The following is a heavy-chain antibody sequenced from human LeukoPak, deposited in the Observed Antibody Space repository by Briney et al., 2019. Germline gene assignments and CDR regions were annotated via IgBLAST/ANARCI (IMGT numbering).Heavy chain of an antibody. J-gene: IGHJ4*02. CDR2: IYPRDGST. V-gene: IGHV1-46*01. CDR1: GYTFTSNY. Sequence: ASVKVSCKASGYTFTSNYIHWVRQAPGQGLEWMGMIYPRDGSTSYAQKFQGRVTVTRDTSTSTVHMELSGLRSEDTAVYYCARDQEGFDYWGQGALVIVSS. CDR3: ARDQEGFDY.